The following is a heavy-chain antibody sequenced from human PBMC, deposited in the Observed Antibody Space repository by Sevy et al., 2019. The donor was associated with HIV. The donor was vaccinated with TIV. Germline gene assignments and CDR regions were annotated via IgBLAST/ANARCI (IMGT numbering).Heavy chain of an antibody. CDR1: GYTLTQLC. CDR3: ATTKDYYESRGSPFDY. Sequence: GESLKISCKVSGYTLTQLCMHWVRQAPGKGLEWMGSFDPEDGETLDAQKFQGRVTMTEDTSTDTAYMELSSLRSEDTAIYYCATTKDYYESRGSPFDYWGQGTLVTVSS. V-gene: IGHV1-24*01. D-gene: IGHD3-22*01. J-gene: IGHJ4*02. CDR2: FDPEDGET.